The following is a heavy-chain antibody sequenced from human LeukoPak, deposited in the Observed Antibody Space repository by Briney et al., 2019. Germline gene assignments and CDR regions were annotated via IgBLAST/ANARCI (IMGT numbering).Heavy chain of an antibody. CDR1: GFTFSIYA. Sequence: GGSLRLSCATSGFTFSIYAMTWVRQAPGKGLEWVSTLSGSGGSTYYADSVKGRFTISRDNSKSTLYLQMNSLRVEDTAVYYCAKAGLVRGGALDSWGQGTLVTVSS. CDR2: LSGSGGST. V-gene: IGHV3-23*01. J-gene: IGHJ4*02. CDR3: AKAGLVRGGALDS. D-gene: IGHD4/OR15-4a*01.